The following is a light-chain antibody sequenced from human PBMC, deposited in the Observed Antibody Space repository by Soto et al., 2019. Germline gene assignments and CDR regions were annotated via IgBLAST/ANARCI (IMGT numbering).Light chain of an antibody. CDR2: LNSDGSH. CDR3: QTWDTGTWV. J-gene: IGLJ3*02. Sequence: QLVLTQSPSASASLGASVKLTCTLSSGHSSYAIAWHQQQPEKGPRYLMKLNSDGSHTKGDGIPDRFSGSSSGAERYLTISRLQSEDEADYYCQTWDTGTWVFGGGTKVTVL. CDR1: SGHSSYA. V-gene: IGLV4-69*01.